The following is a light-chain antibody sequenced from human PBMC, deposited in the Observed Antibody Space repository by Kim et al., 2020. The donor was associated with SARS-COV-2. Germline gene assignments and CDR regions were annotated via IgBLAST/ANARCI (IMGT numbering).Light chain of an antibody. CDR3: QQYTHSPIT. CDR2: DVS. CDR1: QHVGIN. J-gene: IGKJ5*01. V-gene: IGKV3-20*01. Sequence: FPPCERCTLSCRASQHVGINLAWFQQTPGQAPRLLIYDVSTRATGIPDRFSGSQSGTDFTLTISRLEPEDFAVYYCQQYTHSPITFGRGTRLEI.